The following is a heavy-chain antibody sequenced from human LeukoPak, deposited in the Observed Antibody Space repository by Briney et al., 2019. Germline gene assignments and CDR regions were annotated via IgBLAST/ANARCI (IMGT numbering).Heavy chain of an antibody. Sequence: SETLSLTCTVPGGSISSHYWSWIRQPPGKGLEWIGYIYYSGSTNYNPSLKSRVTISVDTSKNQFSLKLSSVTAADTAVYYCARGSSSYRDSRPFQHWGQGTLVTVSS. J-gene: IGHJ1*01. V-gene: IGHV4-59*11. CDR2: IYYSGST. D-gene: IGHD6-13*01. CDR3: ARGSSSYRDSRPFQH. CDR1: GGSISSHY.